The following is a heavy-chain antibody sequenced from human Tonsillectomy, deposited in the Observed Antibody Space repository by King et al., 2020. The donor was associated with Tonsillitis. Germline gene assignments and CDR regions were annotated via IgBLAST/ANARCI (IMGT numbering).Heavy chain of an antibody. CDR1: GFTFSSYW. V-gene: IGHV3-7*03. CDR2: IKEDGSEK. Sequence: QLVQSGGGLAQPGGSLRLCCAASGFTFSSYWMSWVRQAPGKGLEWVANIKEDGSEKYYVDSVKGRFTISRDNAKNSLSLQMDSLRAEDTAVYYCARGDRGAAGHLYDYYGMDVWGQGTTVTV. CDR3: ARGDRGAAGHLYDYYGMDV. D-gene: IGHD6-13*01. J-gene: IGHJ6*02.